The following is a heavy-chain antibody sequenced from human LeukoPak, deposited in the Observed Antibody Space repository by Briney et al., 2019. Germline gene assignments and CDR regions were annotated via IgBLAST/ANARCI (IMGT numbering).Heavy chain of an antibody. CDR1: GFTFSSYA. J-gene: IGHJ4*02. CDR2: ISGSGGST. V-gene: IGHV3-23*01. D-gene: IGHD3-3*01. Sequence: GGSLRLSCAASGFTFSSYAMSWVRQAPGKGLEWVSAISGSGGSTYYGDSVKGRFTISRDNSKNTLYLQMNSLRAEDTAVYYCAKDQHGEDFWSGYPFDYWGQGSLVTVSS. CDR3: AKDQHGEDFWSGYPFDY.